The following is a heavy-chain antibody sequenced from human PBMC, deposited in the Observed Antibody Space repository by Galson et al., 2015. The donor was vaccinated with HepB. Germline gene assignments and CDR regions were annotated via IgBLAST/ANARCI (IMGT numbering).Heavy chain of an antibody. D-gene: IGHD6-6*01. J-gene: IGHJ3*01. CDR3: ARAQHLEGRLSGAFDF. CDR1: GGIFSTFD. V-gene: IGHV1-69*13. Sequence: SVKVSCKASGGIFSTFDFSWVRQAPGQGLEWMGGIIPIFGRANYAQKFQGRVTITADVSTGTAYMELSRLRSDDTAEYYCARAQHLEGRLSGAFDFWGQGTTVTVSS. CDR2: IIPIFGRA.